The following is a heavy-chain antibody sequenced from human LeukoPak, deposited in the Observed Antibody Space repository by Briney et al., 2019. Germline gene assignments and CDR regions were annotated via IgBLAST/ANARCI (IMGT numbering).Heavy chain of an antibody. J-gene: IGHJ4*02. CDR2: ISSDGSDK. CDR3: AKDATTVTTYFDY. CDR1: GFTFGSYG. Sequence: GSLRLSCAASGFTFGSYGMHWVRQAPGKGLEWVVVISSDGSDKYYADSVKGRFTISRDNSKNTLFLQMNSLRAEDTAVYYCAKDATTVTTYFDYWGQGTLVTVSS. D-gene: IGHD4-17*01. V-gene: IGHV3-30*18.